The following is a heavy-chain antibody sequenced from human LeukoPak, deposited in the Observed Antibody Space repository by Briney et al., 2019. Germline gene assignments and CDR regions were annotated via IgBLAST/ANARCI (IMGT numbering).Heavy chain of an antibody. D-gene: IGHD3-10*01. CDR2: IQSKTDGGTT. Sequence: GGSLRLSCAASGFTFSYAWMRWVRQAPGKGLEWVGRIQSKTDGGTTDYAAPVKGRFTISRDDSKNTLSLLMNSLKTEDTAVYYCARDSGRFDVFDIWGQGTMVTVSS. CDR1: GFTFSYAW. J-gene: IGHJ3*02. V-gene: IGHV3-15*01. CDR3: ARDSGRFDVFDI.